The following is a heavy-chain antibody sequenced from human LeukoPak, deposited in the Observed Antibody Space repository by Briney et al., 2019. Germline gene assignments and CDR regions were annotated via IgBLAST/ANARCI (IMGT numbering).Heavy chain of an antibody. CDR3: TRGGPVAGTHKYFQH. CDR2: MNPNNGNT. D-gene: IGHD6-19*01. CDR1: GYTFTSYD. Sequence: ASVKVSCKASGYTFTSYDINWVRQSTGQGLEWMGWMNPNNGNTDYAQKFQGRVTLTRNTSISTAYMELSSLRSEDTAVYYCTRGGPVAGTHKYFQHWGQGTLVTVSS. V-gene: IGHV1-8*01. J-gene: IGHJ1*01.